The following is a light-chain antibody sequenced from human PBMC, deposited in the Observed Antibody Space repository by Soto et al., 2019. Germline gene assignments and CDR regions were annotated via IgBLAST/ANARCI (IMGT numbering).Light chain of an antibody. CDR3: SSYAGSNTYV. V-gene: IGLV2-8*01. J-gene: IGLJ1*01. Sequence: QSALTQPPSASGSPGQSVTISCTGTSSDVGGYNYVSWYQQHPGKAPKVMIYEVSKRPSGVPDRFSSSKSGNTASLTVSGLQAEDEADYYCSSYAGSNTYVFGTGTKLTVL. CDR1: SSDVGGYNY. CDR2: EVS.